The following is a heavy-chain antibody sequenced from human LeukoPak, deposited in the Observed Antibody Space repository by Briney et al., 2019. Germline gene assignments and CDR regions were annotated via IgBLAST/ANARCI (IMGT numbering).Heavy chain of an antibody. Sequence: PSETLSLTCTVSGYSISSGYYWGWIRQPPGKGLEWIGYIYYSGSTNYNPSLKSRVTLSGDTSKNQFSLKLSSVTAADTAVYYCARREWETGDFDYWGQGTLVTVSS. CDR1: GYSISSGYY. J-gene: IGHJ4*02. V-gene: IGHV4-61*01. CDR3: ARREWETGDFDY. CDR2: IYYSGST. D-gene: IGHD1-26*01.